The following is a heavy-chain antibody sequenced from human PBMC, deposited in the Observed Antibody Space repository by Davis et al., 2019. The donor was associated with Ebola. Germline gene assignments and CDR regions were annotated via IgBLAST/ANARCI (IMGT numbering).Heavy chain of an antibody. CDR1: RYTFTSYY. D-gene: IGHD3-3*01. CDR3: ARDSNTIFGVVIIPGMDV. Sequence: AASVKVSCKASRYTFTSYYMHWVRQAPGQGLEWMGIINPSGGSTSYAQKFQGRVTMTRDTSTSTVYMELSSLRSEDTAVYYCARDSNTIFGVVIIPGMDVWGQGTTVTVSS. J-gene: IGHJ6*02. CDR2: INPSGGST. V-gene: IGHV1-46*01.